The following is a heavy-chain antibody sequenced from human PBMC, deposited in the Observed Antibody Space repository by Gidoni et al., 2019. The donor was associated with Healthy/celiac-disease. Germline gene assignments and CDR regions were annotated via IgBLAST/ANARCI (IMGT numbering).Heavy chain of an antibody. V-gene: IGHV1-18*01. CDR2: ISAYNGNT. Sequence: QVQLVPSGAAVKKPGASVKVSCKASGYTFTSYGLSWVRQAPGQGLEWMGWISAYNGNTNYAQKLQGRVTMTTDTSTSTAYMELRSLRSDDTAVYYCARVRDIVVVPAAIVWFDPWGQGTLVTVSS. J-gene: IGHJ5*02. CDR1: GYTFTSYG. CDR3: ARVRDIVVVPAAIVWFDP. D-gene: IGHD2-2*01.